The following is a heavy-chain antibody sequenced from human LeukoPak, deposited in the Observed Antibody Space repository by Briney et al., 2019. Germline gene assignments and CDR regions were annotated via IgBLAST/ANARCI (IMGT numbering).Heavy chain of an antibody. CDR2: INPNSGGT. D-gene: IGHD2-15*01. Sequence: ASVKVSCKASGYTFTGYYMHWVRQAPGQGLEWMGWINPNSGGTNYAQKFQGWVTMTRDTSISTAYMELSRLRSDDTAVYYCARGVGGSYIDVHEDYFDYWGQGTLVTVPS. J-gene: IGHJ4*02. CDR1: GYTFTGYY. V-gene: IGHV1-2*04. CDR3: ARGVGGSYIDVHEDYFDY.